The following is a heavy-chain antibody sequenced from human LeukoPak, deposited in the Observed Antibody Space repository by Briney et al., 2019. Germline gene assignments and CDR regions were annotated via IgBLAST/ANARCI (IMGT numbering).Heavy chain of an antibody. Sequence: GGSLRLSCTASGFTFNRYAMHWVRQAPGKGLEWVSGISGSGISTYYADSVKGRFTISRDNSKNTLYLQMNSLRAEDTAVYYCAKSPHGDYYYSSAYHDAFDIWGQGTMVSVSS. CDR3: AKSPHGDYYYSSAYHDAFDI. CDR1: GFTFNRYA. D-gene: IGHD3-22*01. CDR2: ISGSGIST. V-gene: IGHV3-23*01. J-gene: IGHJ3*02.